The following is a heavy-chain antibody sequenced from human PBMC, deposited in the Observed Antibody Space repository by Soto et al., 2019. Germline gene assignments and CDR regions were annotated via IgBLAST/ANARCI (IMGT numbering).Heavy chain of an antibody. D-gene: IGHD6-6*01. J-gene: IGHJ6*02. CDR1: GGTFSSYA. CDR2: IIPIFGTA. V-gene: IGHV1-69*13. CDR3: ARAMGAARPIYYYYGMDV. Sequence: SVKVSCKASGGTFSSYAISWVRQAPGQGLEWMGGIIPIFGTANYAQKFQGRVTITADESTSTAYMELSSLRSEDTAVYYCARAMGAARPIYYYYGMDVWGQGTTVTVSS.